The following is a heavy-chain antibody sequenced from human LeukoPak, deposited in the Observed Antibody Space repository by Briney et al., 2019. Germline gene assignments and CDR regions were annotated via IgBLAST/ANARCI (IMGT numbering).Heavy chain of an antibody. CDR2: IIPIFGTA. D-gene: IGHD6-19*01. J-gene: IGHJ4*02. CDR3: AREESSGFNHFDY. Sequence: SVKVSCKASGGTFSSYAISWVRQAPGQGLEWMGGIIPIFGTANYAQKFQGRVTITADESTSTAYMELSSLRSEDTAVYYCAREESSGFNHFDYWGQGTLVTVSS. CDR1: GGTFSSYA. V-gene: IGHV1-69*13.